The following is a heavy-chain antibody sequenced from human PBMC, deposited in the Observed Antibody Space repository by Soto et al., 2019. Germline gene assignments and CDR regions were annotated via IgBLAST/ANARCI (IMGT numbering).Heavy chain of an antibody. V-gene: IGHV1-69*12. CDR2: IIPIFDTA. Sequence: QVQLVQSGAEVKKPGSSVKVSCKASGGTFSRYAISWVRQAPGQGLEWMGGIIPIFDTANYAQRFQGRVTITAYESTRTAYRELSSLRSEDTAVYYCARGPPGLDYYNGMDVWGQGTTVTVSS. D-gene: IGHD5-12*01. CDR3: ARGPPGLDYYNGMDV. J-gene: IGHJ6*02. CDR1: GGTFSRYA.